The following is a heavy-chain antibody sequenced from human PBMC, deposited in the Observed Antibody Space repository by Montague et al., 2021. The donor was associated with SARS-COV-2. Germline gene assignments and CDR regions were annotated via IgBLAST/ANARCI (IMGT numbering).Heavy chain of an antibody. Sequence: SLRLSCAASGFTVSSKYMSWVRQAPGKGLEWVSVIYSGGSTYYADSVKGRFTISRHNSKNTLYLQMNSLRAEDTAVYYCATAVHPTVTTRGDVWGQGTTVTVSS. J-gene: IGHJ6*02. CDR3: ATAVHPTVTTRGDV. CDR2: IYSGGST. D-gene: IGHD4-17*01. V-gene: IGHV3-53*04. CDR1: GFTVSSKY.